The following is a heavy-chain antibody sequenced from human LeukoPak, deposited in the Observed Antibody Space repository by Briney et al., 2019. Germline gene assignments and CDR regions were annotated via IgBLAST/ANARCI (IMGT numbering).Heavy chain of an antibody. CDR1: GFTFSSYS. V-gene: IGHV3-21*01. J-gene: IGHJ4*02. CDR3: ARGSTTVTGPLDY. D-gene: IGHD4-17*01. Sequence: GGSLRLSCAASGFTFSSYSMNWVRQAPGKGLEWVSSISSSSSYIYYADSVKGRFTISRDNAKNSLYLQMNSLRAEDTAVYYCARGSTTVTGPLDYWGQGTLVTVSS. CDR2: ISSSSSYI.